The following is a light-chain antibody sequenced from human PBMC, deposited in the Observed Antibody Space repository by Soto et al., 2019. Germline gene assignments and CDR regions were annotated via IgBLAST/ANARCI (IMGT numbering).Light chain of an antibody. V-gene: IGKV1-27*01. CDR1: QGISNY. Sequence: DIQMTQSPSSLSASVGDRVTITCRASQGISNYLAWYQQKPGKVPKLLIYAASTLQSGVPSRFSGSGSGTDLTLTIRSQQPEDVATYYCQKYNSASWTFGKGTKVEI. CDR3: QKYNSASWT. CDR2: AAS. J-gene: IGKJ1*01.